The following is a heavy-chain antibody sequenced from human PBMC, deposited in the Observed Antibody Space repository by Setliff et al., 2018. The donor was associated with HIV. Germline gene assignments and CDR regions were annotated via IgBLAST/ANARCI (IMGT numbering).Heavy chain of an antibody. J-gene: IGHJ6*02. Sequence: ASVKVSCKVSGYTFSDYYMHWVQQAPGQGLEWMGIINPAGNPTSYAQKFQGRVTMTRDTSTTTVYMELSSLRSEDTAVYYCARDSPVPLIVVVPAATEDYYYGMDVWGQGTTVTV. CDR2: INPAGNPT. V-gene: IGHV1-46*01. D-gene: IGHD2-2*01. CDR3: ARDSPVPLIVVVPAATEDYYYGMDV. CDR1: GYTFSDYY.